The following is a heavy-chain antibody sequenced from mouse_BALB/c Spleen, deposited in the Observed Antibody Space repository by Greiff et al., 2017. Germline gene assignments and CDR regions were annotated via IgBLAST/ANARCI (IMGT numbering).Heavy chain of an antibody. CDR3: TAYDYGAMDY. CDR1: GFSFSNYC. CDR2: IRLKSNNYAT. D-gene: IGHD6-5*01. Sequence: EVQLVESGGGLVQPGGSMSLSCVATGFSFSNYCMNWVLQSPEKGLEWVAEIRLKSNNYATHYAESVKGRFTISRDDSKSSVYLQMNNLRAEDTGIYYCTAYDYGAMDYWGQGTSVTVSS. J-gene: IGHJ4*01. V-gene: IGHV6-6*02.